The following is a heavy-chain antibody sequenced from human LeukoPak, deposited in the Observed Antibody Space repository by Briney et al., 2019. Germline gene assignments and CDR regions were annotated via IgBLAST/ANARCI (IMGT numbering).Heavy chain of an antibody. CDR1: GGSISNYY. CDR3: ARGQKYSYGYTVTELGSGYFDY. Sequence: PSETLSLTCTVSGGSISNYYWSWIRQPPGKGLEWIGYIYDSGRTRYNPSLKSPVTISVDTSKNQFSLRLNSVTAADTAVYFCARGQKYSYGYTVTELGSGYFDYWGQGTLVTVSS. J-gene: IGHJ4*02. V-gene: IGHV4-59*12. CDR2: IYDSGRT. D-gene: IGHD5-18*01.